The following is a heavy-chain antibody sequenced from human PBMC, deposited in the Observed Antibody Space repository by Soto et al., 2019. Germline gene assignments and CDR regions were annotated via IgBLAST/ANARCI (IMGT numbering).Heavy chain of an antibody. Sequence: PSETPSLTCTVSGGSISSSSSYWGWIRQPPGKGLEGIGSIYYSGSTYYNPSLKSRVTISVDTSKNQFSLKLSSVTAADTAVYYCARTPTYDGMDFRGQATTVTLSS. V-gene: IGHV4-39*01. D-gene: IGHD2-8*01. CDR3: ARTPTYDGMDF. J-gene: IGHJ6*02. CDR1: GGSISSSSSY. CDR2: IYYSGST.